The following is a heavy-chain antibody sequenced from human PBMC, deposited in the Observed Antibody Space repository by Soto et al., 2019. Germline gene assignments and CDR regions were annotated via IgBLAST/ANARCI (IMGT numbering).Heavy chain of an antibody. J-gene: IGHJ6*02. D-gene: IGHD6-6*01. Sequence: GESLKISCKGSGYSFTSYWIGWARQMPGKGLEWMGIIYPGDSDTRYSPSFQGQVTISADKSLRTAYLQWTSLKASDTALYYCARTRSFTLGFYYDGMDVWGQGTTVTVSS. V-gene: IGHV5-51*01. CDR1: GYSFTSYW. CDR2: IYPGDSDT. CDR3: ARTRSFTLGFYYDGMDV.